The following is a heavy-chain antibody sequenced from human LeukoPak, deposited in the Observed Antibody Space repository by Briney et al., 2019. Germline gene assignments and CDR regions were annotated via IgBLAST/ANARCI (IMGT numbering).Heavy chain of an antibody. CDR3: ARHDDSSGYMYYFDY. D-gene: IGHD3-22*01. Sequence: GESLKISCKGSGYRFTSXXIGWVRQMPGKGLEWXXXXXPGXPEXXXXXXXXXXVXVSAXKSISTAYLQWSSLKASDTAMYYCARHDDSSGYMYYFDYWGQGTLVTVSS. V-gene: IGHV5-51*01. CDR1: GYRFTSXX. J-gene: IGHJ4*02. CDR2: XXPGXPEX.